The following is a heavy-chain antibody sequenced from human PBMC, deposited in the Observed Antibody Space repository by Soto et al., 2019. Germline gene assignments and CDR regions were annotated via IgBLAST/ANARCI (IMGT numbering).Heavy chain of an antibody. Sequence: GGSLRLSCAASGFTFSSYGMHWVRQAPGKGLVWVSRINSDGSSTSYADSVKGRFTISRDSAKNTLYLQMNSLRAEDTAVYYCARVANWNDLDYWGQGTLVTVSS. CDR1: GFTFSSYG. CDR2: INSDGSST. D-gene: IGHD1-1*01. V-gene: IGHV3-74*01. CDR3: ARVANWNDLDY. J-gene: IGHJ4*02.